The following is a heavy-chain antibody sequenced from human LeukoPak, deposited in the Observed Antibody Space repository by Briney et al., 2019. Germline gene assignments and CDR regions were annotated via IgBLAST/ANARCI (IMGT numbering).Heavy chain of an antibody. CDR1: GLTVSSNY. CDR3: TTAAGYNYGQY. CDR2: LYIGGNT. J-gene: IGHJ4*02. D-gene: IGHD5-18*01. V-gene: IGHV3-53*01. Sequence: AGGSLRLSCAASGLTVSSNYMNWVRKAPGKGLEWVSALYIGGNTYYADSVRGRFTISRDNSKNTLYLQMNSLRAEDTAIYYCTTAAGYNYGQYWGQGTQVTVSS.